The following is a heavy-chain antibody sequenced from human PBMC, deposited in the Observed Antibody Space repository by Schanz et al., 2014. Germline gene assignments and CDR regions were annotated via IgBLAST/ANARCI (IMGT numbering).Heavy chain of an antibody. D-gene: IGHD4-4*01. CDR2: IYHSGNT. V-gene: IGHV4-38-2*02. CDR1: GYSISSGYY. Sequence: QVQLQESGPGLVRPSETLSLTCTVSGYSISSGYYWDWIRQPPGKGLEWIGVIYHSGNTYYNPSLKRRFTISVDTSKNQFSLKLSSVPAADTAVYYCARDLHRMDVWGQGTTVTVSS. J-gene: IGHJ6*02. CDR3: ARDLHRMDV.